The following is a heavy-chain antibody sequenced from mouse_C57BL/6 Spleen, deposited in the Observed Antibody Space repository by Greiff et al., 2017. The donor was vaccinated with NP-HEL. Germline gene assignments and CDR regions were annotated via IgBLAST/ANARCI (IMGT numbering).Heavy chain of an antibody. CDR3: ARSGDYGDYYFDY. CDR1: GYTFTSYT. Sequence: VQLQQSGAELARPGASVKMSCKASGYTFTSYTMHWVKQRPGQGLEWIGYINPSSGYTKYNQKFKDKDTLTADKSSSTAYMQLSSLTSEDSAVYYLARSGDYGDYYFDYWGQGTTLTVSS. CDR2: INPSSGYT. J-gene: IGHJ2*01. V-gene: IGHV1-4*01. D-gene: IGHD2-4*01.